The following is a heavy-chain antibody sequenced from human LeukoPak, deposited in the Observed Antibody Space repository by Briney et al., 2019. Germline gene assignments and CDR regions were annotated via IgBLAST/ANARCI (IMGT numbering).Heavy chain of an antibody. Sequence: ASVKVSCKVSGYTLTELSMHWVRQAPGKGLEWMGGFDPEDGETIYAQKFQGRVTMTEDTSTDTTYMELSSLRSEDTAVYYCATDEAYSTIFGSWGLGTLVTVSS. J-gene: IGHJ4*02. D-gene: IGHD3-3*01. V-gene: IGHV1-24*01. CDR3: ATDEAYSTIFGS. CDR1: GYTLTELS. CDR2: FDPEDGET.